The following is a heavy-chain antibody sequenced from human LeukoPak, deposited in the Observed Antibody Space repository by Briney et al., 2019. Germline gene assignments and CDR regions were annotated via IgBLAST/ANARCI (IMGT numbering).Heavy chain of an antibody. D-gene: IGHD3-16*01. CDR3: ARRTYYDWGRFDP. CDR1: GNSFTNYW. CDR2: IYPGDSDT. J-gene: IGHJ5*02. V-gene: IGHV5-51*01. Sequence: GESLKISCKAFGNSFTNYWIGWVRQMPGKGLEWMGIIYPGDSDTRYSPSFQDQVTISVDKSMSTAYLQWGSLKASDTAMYYCARRTYYDWGRFDPWGQGTLVTVSS.